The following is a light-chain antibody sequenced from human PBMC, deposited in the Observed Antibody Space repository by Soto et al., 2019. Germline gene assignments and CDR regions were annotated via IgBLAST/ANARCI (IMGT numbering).Light chain of an antibody. CDR2: DAS. J-gene: IGKJ1*01. CDR3: QQYGSSGT. CDR1: QTVRNNY. V-gene: IGKV3-20*01. Sequence: TQSPATLSLSPGERATLSCRASQTVRNNYLAWYQQKPGQAPRLLIYDASSRATGIPDRFSGGESGTDFTLTISRLEPEDFAVYYCQQYGSSGTFGQGTKVDIK.